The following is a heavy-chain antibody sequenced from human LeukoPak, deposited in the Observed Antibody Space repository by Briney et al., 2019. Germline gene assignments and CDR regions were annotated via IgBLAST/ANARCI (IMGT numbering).Heavy chain of an antibody. CDR1: GYTFTSYY. CDR2: MNPNSGDT. D-gene: IGHD3-10*01. J-gene: IGHJ5*02. CDR3: ARSGFGSGISFDL. Sequence: ASVKVSCKASGYTFTSYYMHWVRQVTGQGLEWMGWMNPNSGDTGYPQKFQGRVTMTRDTSITTAYMELSSLRSEDTAVYYCARSGFGSGISFDLWGQGTLVTVSS. V-gene: IGHV1-8*02.